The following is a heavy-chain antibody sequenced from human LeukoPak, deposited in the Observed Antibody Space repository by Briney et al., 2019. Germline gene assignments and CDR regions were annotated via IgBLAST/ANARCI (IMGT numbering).Heavy chain of an antibody. J-gene: IGHJ4*02. V-gene: IGHV3-23*01. CDR3: AKVLGGSGSGYFDY. D-gene: IGHD7-27*01. CDR2: ISGSGGST. CDR1: GFTFSSYG. Sequence: GGSLRLSCAASGFTFSSYGMHWVRQAPGRGLEWVSAISGSGGSTYYADSVKGRFTISRDNSKNTLYLQMNSLRAEDTAVYYCAKVLGGSGSGYFDYWGQGTLVTVSS.